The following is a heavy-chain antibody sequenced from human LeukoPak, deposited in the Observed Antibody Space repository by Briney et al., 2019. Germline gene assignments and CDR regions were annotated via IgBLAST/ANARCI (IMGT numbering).Heavy chain of an antibody. V-gene: IGHV4-39*01. CDR2: IYYSGST. Sequence: PSETLFLTCTVSGGSISSSSYYWGWIRQPPGKGLEWIGSIYYSGSTYYNPSLKSRVTISVDTSKNQFSLKLSSVTAADTAVYYCASLGLYYYDSSGIYWGQGTLVTVSS. CDR3: ASLGLYYYDSSGIY. CDR1: GGSISSSSYY. J-gene: IGHJ4*02. D-gene: IGHD3-22*01.